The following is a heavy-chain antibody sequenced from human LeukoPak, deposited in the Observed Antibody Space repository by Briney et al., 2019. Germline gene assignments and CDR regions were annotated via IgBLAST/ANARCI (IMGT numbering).Heavy chain of an antibody. J-gene: IGHJ4*02. CDR2: IIPIFGTA. Sequence: GASVKVSCKASGGTFSSYAISWVRQAPGQGLEWMGGIIPIFGTANYAQKFQGGVTITADKSTSTAYMELSSLRSEDTAVYYCANVQGYCSGGSCYPGYWGQGTLVTVSS. V-gene: IGHV1-69*06. CDR1: GGTFSSYA. CDR3: ANVQGYCSGGSCYPGY. D-gene: IGHD2-15*01.